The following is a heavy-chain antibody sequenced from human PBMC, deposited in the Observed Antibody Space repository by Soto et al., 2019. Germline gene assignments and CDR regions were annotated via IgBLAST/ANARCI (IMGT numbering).Heavy chain of an antibody. CDR2: INHSGST. D-gene: IGHD4-17*01. CDR1: GGSLSTYY. V-gene: IGHV4-34*01. Sequence: SETLSLTCTVYGGSLSTYYWNWIRQPPGKGLEWIGEINHSGSTNYNPSLKSRVTISADTSNNQFSLKLSSVTAADTAMYYCAGDYGDYDTLDYWGRGTQVTVSS. CDR3: AGDYGDYDTLDY. J-gene: IGHJ4*02.